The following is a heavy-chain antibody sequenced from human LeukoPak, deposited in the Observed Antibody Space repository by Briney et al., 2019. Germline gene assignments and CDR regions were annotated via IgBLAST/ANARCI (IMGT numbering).Heavy chain of an antibody. V-gene: IGHV3-74*01. D-gene: IGHD3-10*01. CDR3: AKGPGYFYGSGSNYFDY. CDR1: GFTFTRYW. CDR2: INIDGTTT. Sequence: GGSLRLSCAASGFTFTRYWMHWVRQVPGKGLVWVSRINIDGTTTNYADSVKGRFTVSRDNAKNTLYLQMNSLRAEDTAVYYCAKGPGYFYGSGSNYFDYWGREPWSPSPQ. J-gene: IGHJ4*02.